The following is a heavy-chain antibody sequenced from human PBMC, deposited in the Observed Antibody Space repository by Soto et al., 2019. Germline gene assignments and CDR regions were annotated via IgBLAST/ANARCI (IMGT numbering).Heavy chain of an antibody. CDR3: AKSFLEWLLYAVDY. J-gene: IGHJ4*02. D-gene: IGHD3-3*01. CDR2: ISYDGSNK. Sequence: PGGSLRLSCAASGFTFSSYGMHWVRQAPGKGLEWVAVISYDGSNKYYADSVKGRFTISRDNSKNTLYLQMNSLRAEDTAVYYCAKSFLEWLLYAVDYWGQGTLVTVSS. V-gene: IGHV3-30*18. CDR1: GFTFSSYG.